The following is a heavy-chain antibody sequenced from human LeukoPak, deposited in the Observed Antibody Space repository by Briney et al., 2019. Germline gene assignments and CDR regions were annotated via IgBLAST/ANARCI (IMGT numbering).Heavy chain of an antibody. D-gene: IGHD4-17*01. J-gene: IGHJ5*02. CDR1: GFRFADYA. CDR3: AKAPGVTTGWFDP. V-gene: IGHV3-9*01. Sequence: GGSLGLSCAASGFRFADYAMHWVRQAPGKGLEWVSGISWNTNNIGYADSVKGRFTISRDNTKNSLYLQMNSLRVEDTALYYCAKAPGVTTGWFDPWGQGTLVTVSS. CDR2: ISWNTNNI.